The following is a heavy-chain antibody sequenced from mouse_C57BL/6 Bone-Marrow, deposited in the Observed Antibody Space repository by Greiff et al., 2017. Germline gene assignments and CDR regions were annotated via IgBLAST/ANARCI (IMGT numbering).Heavy chain of an antibody. CDR3: ASRGNYYGSSFYAMDY. D-gene: IGHD1-1*01. Sequence: QVQLQQPGAELVKPGASVKMSCKASGYTFTSYWMTWVKQRPGQGLEWIGDIYPGSGSTSYNEKFKGKATLTVDTSSSTAYMQLRSLTSEDSAVFACASRGNYYGSSFYAMDYWGQGTSVTVSS. CDR2: IYPGSGST. CDR1: GYTFTSYW. J-gene: IGHJ4*01. V-gene: IGHV1-55*01.